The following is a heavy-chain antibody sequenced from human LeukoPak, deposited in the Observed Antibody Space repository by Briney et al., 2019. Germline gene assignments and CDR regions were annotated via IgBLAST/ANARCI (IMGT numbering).Heavy chain of an antibody. V-gene: IGHV3-48*04. CDR1: GFTFSSFG. Sequence: HTGGSLRLSCAASGFTFSSFGMNWVRQAPGKGLEWVSYISSSSSTIYYADSVKGRFTISRDNAKNSLYLQMNSLRAEDTALYYCAKADSSSWYAQRDWFDPWGQGTLVTVSS. J-gene: IGHJ5*02. D-gene: IGHD6-13*01. CDR2: ISSSSSTI. CDR3: AKADSSSWYAQRDWFDP.